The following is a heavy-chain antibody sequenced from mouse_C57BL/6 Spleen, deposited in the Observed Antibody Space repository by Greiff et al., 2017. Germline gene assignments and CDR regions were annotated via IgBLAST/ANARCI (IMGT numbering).Heavy chain of an antibody. CDR1: GYTFTDYY. V-gene: IGHV1-75*01. CDR2: IFPGSGST. Sequence: VKVVESGPELVKPGASVKISCKASGYTFTDYYINWVKQRPGQGLEWIGWIFPGSGSTYYNEKFKGKATLTVDKSSSTAYMLLSSLTSEDSAVYFCARSMDRGYFDYWGQGTTLTVSS. D-gene: IGHD1-1*02. J-gene: IGHJ2*01. CDR3: ARSMDRGYFDY.